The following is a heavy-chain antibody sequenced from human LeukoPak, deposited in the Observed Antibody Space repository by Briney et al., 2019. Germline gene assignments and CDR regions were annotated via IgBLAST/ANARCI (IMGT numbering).Heavy chain of an antibody. D-gene: IGHD3-10*01. J-gene: IGHJ6*02. CDR3: AKDGEPNGSGPPTYYYGMDV. CDR2: ISSSSSYI. CDR1: GFTFSSYS. Sequence: PGGSLRLSCAASGFTFSSYSMNWVRQAPGKGLEWVSYISSSSSYIYYADSVKGRFTISRDNAKNSLYLQMNSLRAEDTAVYYCAKDGEPNGSGPPTYYYGMDVWGQGTTVTVSS. V-gene: IGHV3-21*01.